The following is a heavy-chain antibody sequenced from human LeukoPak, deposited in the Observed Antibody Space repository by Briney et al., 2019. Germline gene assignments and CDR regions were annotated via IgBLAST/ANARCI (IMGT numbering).Heavy chain of an antibody. CDR2: IYSGGSR. J-gene: IGHJ6*02. Sequence: GGSLRLSCAASGFTVSSNYMSWVRQAPGKGLEWVSVIYSGGSRHYADSVKGRFTISRGNSKNTLYLQMNSLRAEDTAVYYCARDVAPYGDYVDYYYGMDVWGQGPRSPSP. D-gene: IGHD4-17*01. CDR1: GFTVSSNY. CDR3: ARDVAPYGDYVDYYYGMDV. V-gene: IGHV3-66*01.